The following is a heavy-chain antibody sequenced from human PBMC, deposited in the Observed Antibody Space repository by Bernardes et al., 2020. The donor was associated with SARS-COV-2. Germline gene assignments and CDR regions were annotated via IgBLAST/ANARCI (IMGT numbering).Heavy chain of an antibody. CDR1: GYTFTRYY. V-gene: IGHV1-46*01. CDR3: ARELMTPNDY. Sequence: ASVKVSCKASGYTFTRYYIHWVRQAPGKGLEWMGLINPSGGSTTYAQKFQGRVTMTRDTSTGTVYLELSSLRSEDTAMYYCARELMTPNDYWGQGTLVTVSS. J-gene: IGHJ4*02. CDR2: INPSGGST. D-gene: IGHD2-8*01.